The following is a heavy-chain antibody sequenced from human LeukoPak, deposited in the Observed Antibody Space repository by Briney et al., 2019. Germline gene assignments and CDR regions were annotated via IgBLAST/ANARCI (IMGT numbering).Heavy chain of an antibody. CDR3: ARDGTFSYGGIRYYFDY. Sequence: ASVKVSCKASGYTFTSHYMHWVRQAPGQGLEWMGIINPSGGSTSYAQKFQGRVTMTRDTSTSTVYMELSSLRSEDTAVYYCARDGTFSYGGIRYYFDYWGQGTLVTVSS. CDR2: INPSGGST. CDR1: GYTFTSHY. D-gene: IGHD4-23*01. V-gene: IGHV1-46*01. J-gene: IGHJ4*02.